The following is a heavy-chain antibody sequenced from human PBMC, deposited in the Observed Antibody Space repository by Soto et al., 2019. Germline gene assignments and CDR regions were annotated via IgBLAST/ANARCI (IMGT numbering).Heavy chain of an antibody. CDR2: MNSNSGNP. CDR3: ATSRYCTNGVCPFDY. V-gene: IGHV1-8*01. D-gene: IGHD2-8*01. Sequence: QVQLVQSGAEVKKPGASVKVSCKTSGYTFTSYDINWVRQAPGQGPEWMGWMNSNSGNPGYTQKFQGRVTVTRDTSIRTVSMELSSLRSDDTAVYYCATSRYCTNGVCPFDYWGQGTLVTVSS. CDR1: GYTFTSYD. J-gene: IGHJ4*02.